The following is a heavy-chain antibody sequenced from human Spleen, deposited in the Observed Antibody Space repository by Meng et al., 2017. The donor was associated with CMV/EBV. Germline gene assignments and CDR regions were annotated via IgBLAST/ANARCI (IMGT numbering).Heavy chain of an antibody. CDR1: GFPFSSYN. CDR3: ARNLPAGDY. J-gene: IGHJ4*02. CDR2: IGSSSSGLI. Sequence: GESLKISCAASGFPFSSYNLNWVRQAPGKGLEWVSSIGSSSSGLIYYADSVKGRFTISRDNAKNSLYLQMNSLRAEDTAVYYCARNLPAGDYWGQGILVTVSS. D-gene: IGHD2-2*01. V-gene: IGHV3-21*01.